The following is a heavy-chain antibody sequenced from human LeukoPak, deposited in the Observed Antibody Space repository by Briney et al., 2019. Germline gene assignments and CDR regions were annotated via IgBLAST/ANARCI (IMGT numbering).Heavy chain of an antibody. J-gene: IGHJ4*02. V-gene: IGHV3-48*03. CDR3: ATIDGGIPVDY. Sequence: PGGSLRLSCAVSGLIFSNYEMNWVRQAPGKGLEWVSYISGSGSTIYYADSVKGRFTIPRDNAKNSLCLQMNSLRAEDTAVYYCATIDGGIPVDYWGQGTLVTVSS. CDR1: GLIFSNYE. D-gene: IGHD3-16*01. CDR2: ISGSGSTI.